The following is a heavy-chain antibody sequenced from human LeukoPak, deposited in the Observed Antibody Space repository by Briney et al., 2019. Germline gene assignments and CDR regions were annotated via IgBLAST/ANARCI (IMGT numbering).Heavy chain of an antibody. J-gene: IGHJ4*02. V-gene: IGHV1-18*01. CDR1: GYTFTSYG. Sequence: GASVKVSCKASGYTFTSYGISWVRQAPGQGLEWMGWISAYNGYTNYAQKLQGRVTMTTDTSTSTAYMELRSLRSDDTAVYYCARDRYYYGSGPEYYFDYWGQGTLVTVSS. D-gene: IGHD3-10*01. CDR2: ISAYNGYT. CDR3: ARDRYYYGSGPEYYFDY.